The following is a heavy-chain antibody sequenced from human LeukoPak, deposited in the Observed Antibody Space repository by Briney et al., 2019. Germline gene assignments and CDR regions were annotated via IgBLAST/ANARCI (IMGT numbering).Heavy chain of an antibody. CDR1: GFTFNNYA. CDR2: ISGRGDRT. D-gene: IGHD3-10*01. V-gene: IGHV3-23*01. CDR3: AKGSFDYYGSGSYLDNWFDP. Sequence: GGSLRLSCAASGFTFNNYAMTWVRQAPGKGLEWVSGISGRGDRTFYADSVKGRFTISRDNSKNTLYLEMNSLRAEDTAVYYCAKGSFDYYGSGSYLDNWFDPWGQGTLVTVSS. J-gene: IGHJ5*02.